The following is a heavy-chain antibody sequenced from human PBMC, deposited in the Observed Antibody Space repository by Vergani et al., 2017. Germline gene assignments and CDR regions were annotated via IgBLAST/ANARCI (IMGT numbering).Heavy chain of an antibody. CDR2: IIPILGIA. Sequence: QVQLVQSGAEVKKPGSSVKVSCKASGGTFSSYTISWVRQAPGQGLEWMGRIIPILGIANYAQKFQGRVTMTRDTSTSTVYMELSSLRSEDTAVYYCARGAFDYGDYSGYYYGMDVWGQGTTVTVSS. J-gene: IGHJ6*02. V-gene: IGHV1-69*02. D-gene: IGHD4-17*01. CDR1: GGTFSSYT. CDR3: ARGAFDYGDYSGYYYGMDV.